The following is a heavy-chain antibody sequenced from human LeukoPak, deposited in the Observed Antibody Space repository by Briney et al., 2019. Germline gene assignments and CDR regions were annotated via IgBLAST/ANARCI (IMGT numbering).Heavy chain of an antibody. J-gene: IGHJ3*02. D-gene: IGHD6-19*01. CDR2: IYYSGST. CDR1: GGSISSTGYY. Sequence: PSETLSLTCTVSGGSISSTGYYWGWIRQPPGKGLEWIGSIYYSGSTYYKPSLKSRVTISVDTSKNQISLKLSSVTAADTAVYYCARPHPHNSSGWYSAFDIWGQGTMVTVSS. V-gene: IGHV4-39*01. CDR3: ARPHPHNSSGWYSAFDI.